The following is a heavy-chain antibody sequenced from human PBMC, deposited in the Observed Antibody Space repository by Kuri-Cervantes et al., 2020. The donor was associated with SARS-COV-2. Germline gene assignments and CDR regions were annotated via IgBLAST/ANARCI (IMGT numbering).Heavy chain of an antibody. D-gene: IGHD3-22*01. CDR3: ARDRDYYDSGGY. Sequence: GESLKISCKTSGYTFDMYGINWVRQAPGQGLEWMGWISANNGNTNYAQKLQGRVTMTTDTSTSTAYMELKSLRSDDTAVYYCARDRDYYDSGGYWGQGTLVTVSS. J-gene: IGHJ4*02. V-gene: IGHV1-18*04. CDR1: GYTFDMYG. CDR2: ISANNGNT.